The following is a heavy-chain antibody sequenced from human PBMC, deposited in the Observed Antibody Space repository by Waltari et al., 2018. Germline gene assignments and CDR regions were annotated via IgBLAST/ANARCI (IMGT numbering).Heavy chain of an antibody. J-gene: IGHJ4*02. CDR1: GGSISSYF. CDR2: IFYGGST. Sequence: QVQLQESGPGLVKPSETLSLTCTVSGGSISSYFWTWIRQPPGKGLEWIGYIFYGGSTAYNPSLKSRVTLSVDTSKNQFSLKLSSVTAADTAVYYCARLGGWEGGYWGRGALVTVSS. V-gene: IGHV4-59*01. CDR3: ARLGGWEGGY. D-gene: IGHD6-19*01.